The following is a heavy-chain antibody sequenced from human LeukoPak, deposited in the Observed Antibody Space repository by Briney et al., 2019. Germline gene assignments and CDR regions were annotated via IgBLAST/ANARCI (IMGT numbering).Heavy chain of an antibody. CDR2: INPDGRDT. CDR3: TSWGDTTAEYFQR. V-gene: IGHV3-7*01. CDR1: GLTFSSSW. J-gene: IGHJ1*01. Sequence: GGSLRLSCAVSGLTFSSSWMDWVRQAPGKGLEWVAHINPDGRDTYYVDSVKGRFTISRDNAQNSMYLQMNSLRVEDTAVYYCTSWGDTTAEYFQRWGQGTLVTVSS. D-gene: IGHD2-21*02.